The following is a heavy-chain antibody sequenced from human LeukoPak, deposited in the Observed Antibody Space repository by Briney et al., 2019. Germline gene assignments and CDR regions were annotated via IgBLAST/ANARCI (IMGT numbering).Heavy chain of an antibody. CDR2: ISSSSDYI. V-gene: IGHV3-21*01. D-gene: IGHD2-15*01. Sequence: GGSLRLSCAASGVTFSDHYMEWVRRAPGKGLEWVSSISSSSDYIYYADSVKGRFTISRDNAKNSLYLQMNSLRAEDTAVYYCARDPGGSFDPWGQGTLVTVSS. J-gene: IGHJ5*02. CDR1: GVTFSDHY. CDR3: ARDPGGSFDP.